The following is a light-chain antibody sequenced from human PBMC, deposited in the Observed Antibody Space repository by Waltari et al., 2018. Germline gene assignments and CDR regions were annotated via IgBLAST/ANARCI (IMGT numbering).Light chain of an antibody. V-gene: IGKV3-11*01. J-gene: IGKJ1*01. Sequence: EIFLTQSPATLSVSAGERAALSCRASPSVGTSLAWYQHRTGQAPRLLIYDASKRAAGIPARFSGSGSGTDFTLAIDTLEPEDFAVYYCQQRNTWPRTFGQGTKVEI. CDR3: QQRNTWPRT. CDR1: PSVGTS. CDR2: DAS.